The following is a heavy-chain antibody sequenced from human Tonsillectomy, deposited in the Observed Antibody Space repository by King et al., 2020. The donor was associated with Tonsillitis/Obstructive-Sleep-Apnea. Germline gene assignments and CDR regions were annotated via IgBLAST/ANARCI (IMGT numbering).Heavy chain of an antibody. J-gene: IGHJ4*02. V-gene: IGHV3-7*03. CDR3: ARMYYDFWSGYSDY. CDR1: GFTFSSYW. D-gene: IGHD3-3*01. Sequence: VQLVESGGGLVQPGGSLRLSCAASGFTFSSYWMSWVRQAPGKGLEWGANIKQDGSEKYYVDSVKGRCTISRDNAKNSLYLQMNSLRAEDTAVYYCARMYYDFWSGYSDYWGQGTLVTVSS. CDR2: IKQDGSEK.